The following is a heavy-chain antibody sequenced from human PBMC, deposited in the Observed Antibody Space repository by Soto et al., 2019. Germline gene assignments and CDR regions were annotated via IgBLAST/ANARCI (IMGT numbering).Heavy chain of an antibody. CDR1: GGSFSGYY. Sequence: QVQLQQWGAGLLKPSETLSLTCAISGGSFSGYYWSWIRQPPGKGLEWIGEINHDGITNYNPSLKSRVTISLDTSTNQFSLKLTSVTAADTAVYYRAGRYCTGGSCYRPWGQGTPVTVSS. V-gene: IGHV4-34*01. J-gene: IGHJ4*02. CDR3: AGRYCTGGSCYRP. CDR2: INHDGIT. D-gene: IGHD2-15*01.